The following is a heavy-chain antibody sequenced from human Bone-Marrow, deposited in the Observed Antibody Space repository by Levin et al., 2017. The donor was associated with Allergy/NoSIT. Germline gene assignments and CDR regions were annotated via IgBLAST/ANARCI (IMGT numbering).Heavy chain of an antibody. D-gene: IGHD3-10*01. V-gene: IGHV1-69*01. Sequence: KISCKGSGGTFSSYATSWVRQAPGQGLEWMGGLIPIFGTPNYSHKFQGRVPITADESTSTAYIELHSLSFEDTAMYFCARGNKFGAYGGQDYWGQGTLVTVSS. CDR2: LIPIFGTP. J-gene: IGHJ4*02. CDR1: GGTFSSYA. CDR3: ARGNKFGAYGGQDY.